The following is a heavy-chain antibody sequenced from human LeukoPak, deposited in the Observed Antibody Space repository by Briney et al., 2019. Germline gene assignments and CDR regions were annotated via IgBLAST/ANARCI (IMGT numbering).Heavy chain of an antibody. V-gene: IGHV3-23*01. CDR2: ISGSGGTT. J-gene: IGHJ4*02. Sequence: GGSLRLSCAASGFTVSSNYMSWVRQAPGKGLEWVSAISGSGGTTYYADSVKGRFTISRDNSKDTLYLQMNSLRAEDTAVYYCAKDRLQWPQVLDYWGQGTLVTVSS. CDR3: AKDRLQWPQVLDY. D-gene: IGHD4-11*01. CDR1: GFTVSSNY.